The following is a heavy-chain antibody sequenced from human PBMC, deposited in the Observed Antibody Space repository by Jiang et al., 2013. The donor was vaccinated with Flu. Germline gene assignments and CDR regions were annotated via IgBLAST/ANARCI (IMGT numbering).Heavy chain of an antibody. Sequence: SGAEVKKPGASVKVSCKASGYTFTSYYMHWVRQAPGQGLEWMGIINPSGGSTSYAQKFQGRVTMTRDTSTSTVYMELSSLRSEDTAVYYCARGGITMVRGVIAWFDPWGQGTLVTVSS. CDR2: INPSGGST. J-gene: IGHJ5*02. D-gene: IGHD3-10*01. CDR1: GYTFTSYY. CDR3: ARGGITMVRGVIAWFDP. V-gene: IGHV1-46*03.